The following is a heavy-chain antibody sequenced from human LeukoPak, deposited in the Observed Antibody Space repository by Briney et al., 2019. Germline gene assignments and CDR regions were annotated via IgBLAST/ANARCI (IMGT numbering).Heavy chain of an antibody. J-gene: IGHJ6*02. D-gene: IGHD6-13*01. V-gene: IGHV1-8*01. Sequence: ASVKVSCTASGYTFTSYDINWVRQATGQGLEWMGWMNPNSGNTGYAQKFQGRVTMTRNTSISTAYMGLSSLRSEDTAVYYCARRGYSSTWTYYYYYYGMDVWGQATTVSVSS. CDR3: ARRGYSSTWTYYYYYYGMDV. CDR1: GYTFTSYD. CDR2: MNPNSGNT.